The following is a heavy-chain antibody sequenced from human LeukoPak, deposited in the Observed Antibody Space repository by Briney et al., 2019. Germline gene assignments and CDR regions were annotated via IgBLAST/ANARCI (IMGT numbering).Heavy chain of an antibody. D-gene: IGHD1-7*01. Sequence: GGSLRLSCAASGFTFSSYDMHWVRQAIGRGLEWVSSIVTAADTYYPGSVKGRFTISRENGKNSLYLQMNSLRAGDTAVYYCARGPIVGITETKGYFDYWGQGILVAVSS. J-gene: IGHJ4*02. CDR3: ARGPIVGITETKGYFDY. CDR2: IVTAADT. CDR1: GFTFSSYD. V-gene: IGHV3-13*01.